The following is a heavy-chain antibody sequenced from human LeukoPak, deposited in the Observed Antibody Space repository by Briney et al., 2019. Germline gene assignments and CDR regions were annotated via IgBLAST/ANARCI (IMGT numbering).Heavy chain of an antibody. CDR1: GGSISSYY. CDR2: IYYSGST. CDR3: ARVTDRGYCSGGSCYFDY. J-gene: IGHJ4*02. D-gene: IGHD2-15*01. Sequence: KPSETLSLTCTVSGGSISSYYWSWIRQPPGKGLEWIGYIYYSGSTNYNPSLKSRVTISVDTSKNQFSLKLSSVTAADTAVYYCARVTDRGYCSGGSCYFDYWGQGTLVTVSS. V-gene: IGHV4-59*12.